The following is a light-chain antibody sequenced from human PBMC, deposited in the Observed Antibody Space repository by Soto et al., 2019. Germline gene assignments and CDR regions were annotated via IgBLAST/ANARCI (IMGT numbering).Light chain of an antibody. Sequence: EIVLTQSPATLSLSPGERASLSCRASQNIRIHLAWYQHKPCQAPRLLIDDTCSRASGIPARFSGSGSGTEFTLTISILQPEDSAFYYYQQYNNWPPTFGQGTRLEIK. CDR1: QNIRIH. J-gene: IGKJ5*01. CDR3: QQYNNWPPT. CDR2: DTC. V-gene: IGKV3-11*01.